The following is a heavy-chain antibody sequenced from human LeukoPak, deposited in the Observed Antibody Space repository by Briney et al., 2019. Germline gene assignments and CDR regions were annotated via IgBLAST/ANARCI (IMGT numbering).Heavy chain of an antibody. V-gene: IGHV1-3*01. CDR3: ARGPVFGVVIEYNWFDP. CDR2: INAGNGNT. Sequence: ASVKVSCKASGYTFTSYAMHWVRQAPGQRLEWMGWINAGNGNTKYSQKFQGRVTITRDTSASTAYMELSSLRSEDTAVYYCARGPVFGVVIEYNWFDPWGQGTLVTVSS. CDR1: GYTFTSYA. J-gene: IGHJ5*02. D-gene: IGHD3-3*01.